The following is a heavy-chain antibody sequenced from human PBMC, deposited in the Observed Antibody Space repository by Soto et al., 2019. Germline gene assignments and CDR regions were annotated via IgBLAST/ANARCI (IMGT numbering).Heavy chain of an antibody. CDR1: GFTVSSNY. CDR2: IYSGGST. Sequence: GGSRRLSCAASGFTVSSNYMSWVRQAPGKGLEWVSVIYSGGSTYYADSVKGRFTISRDNSKNTLYLQMNSLRAEDTAVYYCARVVVVMGFDIWGQGTMVTVSS. V-gene: IGHV3-66*01. J-gene: IGHJ3*02. CDR3: ARVVVVMGFDI. D-gene: IGHD3-22*01.